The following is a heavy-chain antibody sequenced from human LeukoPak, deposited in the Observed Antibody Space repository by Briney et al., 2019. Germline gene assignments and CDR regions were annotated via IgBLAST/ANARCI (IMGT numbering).Heavy chain of an antibody. CDR1: GFTFSSYS. CDR2: ISSSSSYI. J-gene: IGHJ3*02. V-gene: IGHV3-21*01. CDR3: ARDPYSSSWSSAFDI. D-gene: IGHD6-13*01. Sequence: GGSLRLSCAASGFTFSSYSMNWVRQAPGKGLEWVSSISSSSSYIYYADSVNGRFTISRDNAKNSLYLQMNSLRAEDTAVYYCARDPYSSSWSSAFDIWGQGTMVTVSS.